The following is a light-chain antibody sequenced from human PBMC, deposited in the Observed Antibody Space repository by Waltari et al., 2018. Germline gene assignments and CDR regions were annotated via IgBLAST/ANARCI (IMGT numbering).Light chain of an antibody. V-gene: IGKV2-30*02. CDR2: KVS. CDR1: QSLLHTNGNTY. Sequence: DVVMTQSPLSLPITPGQPASMTCRSSQSLLHTNGNTYLSWFLQKPGQPPRRLIYKVSNRDSGVPDRFSGSGAGTDFTLTISSVEAEDVGLYYCMQGTHFPPTFGQGTKVEIK. CDR3: MQGTHFPPT. J-gene: IGKJ1*01.